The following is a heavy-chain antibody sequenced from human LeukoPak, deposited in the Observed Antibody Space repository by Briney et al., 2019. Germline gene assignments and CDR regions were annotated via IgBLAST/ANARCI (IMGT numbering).Heavy chain of an antibody. D-gene: IGHD3-22*01. Sequence: KSSETLSLTCTVSGGSISSYYWSWIRQPAGKGLEWIGRIYTSGSTNYNPSLKSRVTISVDTSKNQFSLKLSSVTAADTAVYYCARQYYYDSSGYYYWLGDAFDIWGQGTMVTVSS. J-gene: IGHJ3*02. CDR3: ARQYYYDSSGYYYWLGDAFDI. V-gene: IGHV4-4*07. CDR2: IYTSGST. CDR1: GGSISSYY.